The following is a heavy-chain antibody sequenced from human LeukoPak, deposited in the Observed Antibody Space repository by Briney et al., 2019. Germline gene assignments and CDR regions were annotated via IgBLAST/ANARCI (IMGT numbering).Heavy chain of an antibody. CDR1: GGSFSGYY. D-gene: IGHD4-17*01. CDR3: ARGSSTVTYQLDY. CDR2: INHSGST. J-gene: IGHJ4*02. V-gene: IGHV4-34*01. Sequence: KPSETLSLTCAVYGGSFSGYYWSWIRQPPGKGLEWIGEINHSGSTNYNPSLKSRFTISVDTSKNQFSLKLSSVTAADTAVYYCARGSSTVTYQLDYWGQGTLVTVSS.